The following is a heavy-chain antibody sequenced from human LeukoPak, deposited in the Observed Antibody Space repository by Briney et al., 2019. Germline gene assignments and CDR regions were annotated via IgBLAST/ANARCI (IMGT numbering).Heavy chain of an antibody. V-gene: IGHV4-39*07. CDR3: ARELPYED. CDR1: GGSISSSSYY. J-gene: IGHJ4*02. D-gene: IGHD5-12*01. Sequence: SETLSLTCTVSGGSISSSSYYWGWIRQPPGKGLEWIGEINHSGSTNYNPSLKSRVTISVDTSKNQFSLKLSSVTAADTAVYYCARELPYEDWGQGTLVTVSS. CDR2: INHSGST.